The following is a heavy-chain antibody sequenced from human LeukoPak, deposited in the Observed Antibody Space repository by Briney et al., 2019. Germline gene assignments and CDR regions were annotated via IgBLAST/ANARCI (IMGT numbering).Heavy chain of an antibody. CDR1: GASFRSDSHY. D-gene: IGHD3-22*01. Sequence: PSETLSLTCSVSGASFRSDSHYWSWIRQPPGTGLEWIGNVYYSGRTAYSPSLKSRVTISVDISKNQFSLQLNSVTAAGTAVYYCVRETATYYYDSRGYYRQIEVFDIWGQGTPVIVSS. CDR3: VRETATYYYDSRGYYRQIEVFDI. CDR2: VYYSGRT. J-gene: IGHJ3*02. V-gene: IGHV4-61*01.